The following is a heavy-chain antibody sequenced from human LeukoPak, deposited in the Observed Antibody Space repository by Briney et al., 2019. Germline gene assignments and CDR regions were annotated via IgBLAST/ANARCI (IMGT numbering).Heavy chain of an antibody. CDR1: GGSISSSSYY. CDR3: ARPSSRRTFDI. Sequence: SETLSLTCTVSGGSISSSSYYWGWIRQPPGKGLEWIGSIYYSGSTYYNPSLKSRVTISVDTSKNQFSLKLSSVTAADTAVYYCARPSSRRTFDIWGQGTMVTVSS. CDR2: IYYSGST. J-gene: IGHJ3*02. V-gene: IGHV4-39*07.